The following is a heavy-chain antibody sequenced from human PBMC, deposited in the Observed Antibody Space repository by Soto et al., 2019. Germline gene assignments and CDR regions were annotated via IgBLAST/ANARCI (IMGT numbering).Heavy chain of an antibody. CDR2: IWYDGSRK. CDR1: GFTFSSYG. D-gene: IGHD3-9*01. J-gene: IGHJ4*02. V-gene: IGHV3-33*01. Sequence: QVQLVESGGGVVQPGRSLRLYCAASGFTFSSYGMHWVRQAPGKGLEWVAVIWYDGSRKFYADSVKGRFTISRDNSKLYLQMNSLRVDDTAVYYCARDIFDRLKPRETRFFDYWGQGTLFTVS. CDR3: ARDIFDRLKPRETRFFDY.